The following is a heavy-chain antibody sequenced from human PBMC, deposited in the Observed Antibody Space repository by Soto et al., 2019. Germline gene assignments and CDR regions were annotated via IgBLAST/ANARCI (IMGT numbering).Heavy chain of an antibody. V-gene: IGHV3-30*18. CDR2: ISYDGSNK. J-gene: IGHJ6*02. CDR3: AKGMEWAPGTRPGEYYYYYGMDV. D-gene: IGHD3-3*01. Sequence: QVQLVESGGGVVQPGRSLRLSCAASGFTFSSYGMHWVCQAPGKGLEWVAVISYDGSNKYYADSVKGRFTISRDNSKNTLYLQMNSLRAEDTAVYYCAKGMEWAPGTRPGEYYYYYGMDVWGQGTTVTVSS. CDR1: GFTFSSYG.